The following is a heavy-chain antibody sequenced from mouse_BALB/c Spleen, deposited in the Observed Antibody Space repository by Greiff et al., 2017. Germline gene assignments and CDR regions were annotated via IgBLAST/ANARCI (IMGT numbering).Heavy chain of an antibody. Sequence: EVKLEESGGGLVQPGGSLRLSCATSGFTFTDYYMSWVRQPPGKALEWLGFIRNKANGYTTEYSASVKGRFTISRDNSQSILYLQMNTLRAEDSATYYCARASYYFDYWGQGTTLTVSS. CDR3: ARASYYFDY. J-gene: IGHJ2*01. CDR1: GFTFTDYY. CDR2: IRNKANGYTT. V-gene: IGHV7-3*02.